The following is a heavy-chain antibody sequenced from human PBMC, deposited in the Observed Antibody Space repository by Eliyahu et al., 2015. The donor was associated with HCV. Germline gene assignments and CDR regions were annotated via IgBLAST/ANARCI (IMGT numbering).Heavy chain of an antibody. Sequence: EVQLVESGEGLVKPGGSLRLSCAASGFNFXXAWMGWVRQAPGKGLEXIGRIKSKTDGGTTDYAAPVKGRFTISRDDSKSTLYLQMNSLKTEDTAVYYCTTGAPGGFDYYLDVWGQGTTVTVSS. J-gene: IGHJ6*03. V-gene: IGHV3-15*01. CDR3: TTGAPGGFDYYLDV. CDR2: IKSKTDGGTT. CDR1: GFNFXXAW. D-gene: IGHD3-10*01.